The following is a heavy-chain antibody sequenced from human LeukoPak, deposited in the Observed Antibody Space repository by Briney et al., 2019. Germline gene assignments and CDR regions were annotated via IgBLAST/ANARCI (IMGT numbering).Heavy chain of an antibody. J-gene: IGHJ3*02. CDR1: GGTFSSYA. Sequence: SVKVSCKASGGTFSSYAISWVRQAPGQGLEWMGGIIPIFGTANYAQKFQGRVTITADTSTSTAYMELSSLRSEDTAVYYCAGTHHTYDFWSGYYDAFDIWGQGTMVTVSS. D-gene: IGHD3-3*01. V-gene: IGHV1-69*06. CDR2: IIPIFGTA. CDR3: AGTHHTYDFWSGYYDAFDI.